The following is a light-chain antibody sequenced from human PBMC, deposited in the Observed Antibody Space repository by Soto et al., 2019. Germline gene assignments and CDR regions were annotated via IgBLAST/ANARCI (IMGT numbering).Light chain of an antibody. Sequence: EIAMTQSPATLSVSPGERSTLSCRASQIISTALAWYQQIPGQPPRLLIYSASTRATGVPARFTGSGSGSEFTLTISGLQSEDFAIYYCQQGHNWPLTFGQGTRLEI. CDR2: SAS. CDR1: QIISTA. CDR3: QQGHNWPLT. V-gene: IGKV3-15*01. J-gene: IGKJ2*01.